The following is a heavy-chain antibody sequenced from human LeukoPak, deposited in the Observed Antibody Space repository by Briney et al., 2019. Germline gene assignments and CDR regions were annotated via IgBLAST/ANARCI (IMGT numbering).Heavy chain of an antibody. D-gene: IGHD6-19*01. CDR2: IESDGSST. CDR3: ATSSIALAGTVDY. V-gene: IGHV3-74*01. CDR1: GFTFSSYS. J-gene: IGHJ4*02. Sequence: PGGSLRLSCAASGFTFSSYSMNWVRQAPGKGLVWVSRIESDGSSTSYADSVKGRFTISRDYAANTLYLQMNSLRAEDTAVYYCATSSIALAGTVDYWGQGTLVTVSS.